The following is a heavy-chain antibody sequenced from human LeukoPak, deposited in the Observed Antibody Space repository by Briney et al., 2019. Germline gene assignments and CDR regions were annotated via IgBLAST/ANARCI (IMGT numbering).Heavy chain of an antibody. D-gene: IGHD2-2*01. V-gene: IGHV3-23*01. CDR2: ISGSGGST. Sequence: GGSLRLSCAASGFTFSSYAMSWVRQAPGKGLEWVSAISGSGGSTYYADSVKGRFTTSRDNSKNTLYLQMNSLRAEDTAVYYCAKGSTHGRYYFDYWGQGTLVTVSS. CDR3: AKGSTHGRYYFDY. CDR1: GFTFSSYA. J-gene: IGHJ4*02.